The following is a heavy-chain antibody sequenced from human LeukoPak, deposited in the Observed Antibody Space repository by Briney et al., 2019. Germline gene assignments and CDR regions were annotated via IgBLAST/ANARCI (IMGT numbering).Heavy chain of an antibody. CDR3: ARGSAALYYFDF. CDR1: GCTFSSYG. CDR2: IWYDGSDI. J-gene: IGHJ4*02. Sequence: PGGSLRLSCAASGCTFSSYGMHWVRQAPGKGLEWVALIWYDGSDIYYADSVKGRFIISRDNSKNTLYLQMNTLRAEDTAVYDCARGSAALYYFDFWGQGTLVTVSS. D-gene: IGHD2-2*01. V-gene: IGHV3-33*01.